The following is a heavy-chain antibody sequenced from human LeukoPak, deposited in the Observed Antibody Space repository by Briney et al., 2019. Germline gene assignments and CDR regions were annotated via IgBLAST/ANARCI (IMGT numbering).Heavy chain of an antibody. Sequence: ASVKVSCKASGYTFTSYGISWVRQAPGQGLEWMGWISTYNGNTNYAQKLQGRVTMTTDTSTSTAYMELRNLRSDDTAVYYCARDQWVGATSIYYYGMDVWGQGTTVTVSS. CDR2: ISTYNGNT. CDR3: ARDQWVGATSIYYYGMDV. CDR1: GYTFTSYG. J-gene: IGHJ6*02. V-gene: IGHV1-18*01. D-gene: IGHD1-26*01.